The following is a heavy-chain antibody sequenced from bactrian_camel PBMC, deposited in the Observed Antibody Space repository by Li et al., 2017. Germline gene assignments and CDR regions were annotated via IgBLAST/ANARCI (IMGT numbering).Heavy chain of an antibody. CDR2: IDRDGST. V-gene: IGHV3S53*01. J-gene: IGHJ6*01. CDR1: GMHYTSYC. Sequence: HVQLVESGGGSVKAGGSLRLSCLMSGMHYTSYCAGWYRQPPGGIHEGIAAIDRDGSTQYADSMEGRFTISRDDAQRTIYLQMNRLEVEDSAIYVCEADLQWCRSGYFDPYARLGYRGQGTQVTV. D-gene: IGHD2*01. CDR3: EADLQWCRSGYFDPYARLGY.